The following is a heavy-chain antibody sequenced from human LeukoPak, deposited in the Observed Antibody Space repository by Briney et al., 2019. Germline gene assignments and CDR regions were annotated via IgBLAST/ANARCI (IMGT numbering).Heavy chain of an antibody. D-gene: IGHD2-15*01. CDR1: GYTFTKYY. V-gene: IGHV1-2*06. CDR3: ARGYCSGGSCYSVENWFDP. CDR2: INPSSGGT. Sequence: ASVKVSCKASGYTFTKYYMFWVRQAPGQGLEWMGRINPSSGGTDYAQKFQGRVTMTRGTSISTAYMELSRLRSDDTAMYYCARGYCSGGSCYSVENWFDPWGQGTLVTVSS. J-gene: IGHJ5*02.